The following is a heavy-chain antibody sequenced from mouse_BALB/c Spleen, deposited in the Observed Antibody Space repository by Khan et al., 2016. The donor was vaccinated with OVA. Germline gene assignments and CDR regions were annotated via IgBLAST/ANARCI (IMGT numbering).Heavy chain of an antibody. V-gene: IGHV2-2*02. CDR2: IWSGGST. J-gene: IGHJ3*01. CDR1: GFSLTTYG. Sequence: QVQLKQSGPGLVQPSQSLSITCTVSGFSLTTYGVHWVRQSPGKGLEWLGVIWSGGSTDYNAAFISRLSISKDSSKSQVFFKMNSLEVNDTAIYYCARNYDYDEGLAYWGQGTLVTFSA. CDR3: ARNYDYDEGLAY. D-gene: IGHD2-4*01.